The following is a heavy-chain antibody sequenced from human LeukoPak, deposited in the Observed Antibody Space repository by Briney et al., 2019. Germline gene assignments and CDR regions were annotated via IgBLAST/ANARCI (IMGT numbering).Heavy chain of an antibody. J-gene: IGHJ4*02. CDR3: ARRTAAPGSSWYLFDY. V-gene: IGHV2-5*02. CDR2: IYWGDDK. D-gene: IGHD6-13*01. CDR1: RSPLRPGGGG. Sequence: SGPTLAQPTRTLTLTYTFSRSPLRPGGGGGGWIRHPPGKALKWLALIYWGDDKRYSLSLQSRLPITKDNDKNQGGLTMTNMDPVDTATYYCARRTAAPGSSWYLFDYWGQGTLVTVSS.